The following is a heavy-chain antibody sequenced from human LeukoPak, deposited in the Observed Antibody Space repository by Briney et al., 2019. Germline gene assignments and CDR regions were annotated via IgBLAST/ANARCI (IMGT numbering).Heavy chain of an antibody. CDR3: ARLGLGYYYMDV. V-gene: IGHV1-69*05. Sequence: RASVKVSCKASGGTFSSYAISWVRQAPGQGLEWMGRIIPIFGTANYAQKFQGRVTITTDESTSTAYMGLSSLRSEDTAVYYCARLGLGYYYMDVWGKGTTVTVSS. CDR2: IIPIFGTA. D-gene: IGHD5-12*01. J-gene: IGHJ6*03. CDR1: GGTFSSYA.